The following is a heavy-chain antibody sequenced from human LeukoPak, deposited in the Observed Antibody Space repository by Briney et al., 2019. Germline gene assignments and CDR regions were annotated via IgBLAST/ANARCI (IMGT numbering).Heavy chain of an antibody. CDR3: ARHRRDGYISNAFDI. CDR1: GGSIRSYY. CDR2: IYYSGST. J-gene: IGHJ3*02. V-gene: IGHV4-59*01. Sequence: SETLSLTCTVSGGSIRSYYWSWIRQPPGKGLEWIAYIYYSGSTNYNPSLKSRVTISVDTSKNQFSLKLSSVTAADTAVYYCARHRRDGYISNAFDIWGQGTMVTVSS. D-gene: IGHD5-24*01.